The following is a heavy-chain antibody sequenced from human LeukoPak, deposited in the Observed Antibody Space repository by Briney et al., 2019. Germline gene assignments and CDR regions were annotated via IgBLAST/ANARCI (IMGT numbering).Heavy chain of an antibody. Sequence: SETLSLTCAVYGGSFSGYYWSWIRQPPGKGLEWIGEINHSGSTYYNPSLKSRVTISISTSKNQFSLKLSSVTAADTAVYYCARDRTTTSKKGYYYYMDVWGKGTTVTISS. J-gene: IGHJ6*03. D-gene: IGHD1-1*01. CDR1: GGSFSGYY. CDR3: ARDRTTTSKKGYYYYMDV. CDR2: INHSGST. V-gene: IGHV4-34*01.